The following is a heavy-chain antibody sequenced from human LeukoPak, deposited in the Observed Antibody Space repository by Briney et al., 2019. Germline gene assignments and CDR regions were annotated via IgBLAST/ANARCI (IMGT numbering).Heavy chain of an antibody. V-gene: IGHV4-59*01. CDR3: ASVNGYYFPDY. J-gene: IGHJ4*02. D-gene: IGHD3-22*01. CDR1: GGSISSYY. CDR2: IYYSGST. Sequence: SETLSLTCTVSGGSISSYYWSWIRQPPGKGLEWIGYIYYSGSTNYNPSLKSRVTISVDTSKNQFSLKLSSVTAADTAVYYCASVNGYYFPDYWGQGTLVTVSS.